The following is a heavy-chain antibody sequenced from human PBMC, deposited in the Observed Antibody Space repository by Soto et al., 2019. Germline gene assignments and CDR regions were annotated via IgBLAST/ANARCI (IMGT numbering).Heavy chain of an antibody. V-gene: IGHV4-30-2*01. CDR1: GASISSGGYS. J-gene: IGHJ4*01. Sequence: SETLSLTCAVSGASISSGGYSWGWIRQPPGKGLEWIGYFYHSGSTYYNSSLKSRVTISADKSKNQFSLNLISVTAADTAVYYCARMHDFWSGYVDYCGDGTLVTVSS. D-gene: IGHD3-3*01. CDR2: FYHSGST. CDR3: ARMHDFWSGYVDY.